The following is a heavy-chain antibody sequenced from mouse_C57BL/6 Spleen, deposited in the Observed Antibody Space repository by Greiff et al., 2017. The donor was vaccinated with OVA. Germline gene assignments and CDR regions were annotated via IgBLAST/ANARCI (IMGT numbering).Heavy chain of an antibody. CDR2: IYPRSGNT. CDR1: GYTFTSYG. CDR3: ARESTVVATRYFDV. Sequence: VKLQQSGAELARPGASVKLSCKASGYTFTSYGISWVKQRPGQGLEWIGEIYPRSGNTYYNEKFKGKATLTADKSSSTAYMELRSLTSEDSAVYFCARESTVVATRYFDVWGTGTTVTVSS. V-gene: IGHV1-81*01. J-gene: IGHJ1*03. D-gene: IGHD1-1*01.